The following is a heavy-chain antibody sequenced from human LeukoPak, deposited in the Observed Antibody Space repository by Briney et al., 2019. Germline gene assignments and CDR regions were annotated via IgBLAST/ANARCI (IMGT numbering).Heavy chain of an antibody. CDR3: ARWAAWYYDSSGYYSDY. CDR2: INPNSGGT. V-gene: IGHV1-2*06. D-gene: IGHD3-22*01. Sequence: VASVKVSCKASGYTFTGYYMHWVRQAPGQGLEWMGRINPNSGGTNYAQKFQGRVTMTRDTSISTAYMELSRLRSDDTAVYYCARWAAWYYDSSGYYSDYWGQGTLVTVSS. CDR1: GYTFTGYY. J-gene: IGHJ4*02.